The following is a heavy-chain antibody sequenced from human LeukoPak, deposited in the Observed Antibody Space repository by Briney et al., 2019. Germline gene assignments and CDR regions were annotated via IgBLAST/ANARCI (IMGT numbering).Heavy chain of an antibody. CDR1: GFTFSSYA. J-gene: IGHJ5*02. CDR2: ISGSGGST. V-gene: IGHV3-23*01. CDR3: AKAYSSSWRYNWFDP. Sequence: PGGSLRLSCAASGFTFSSYAMSWVRQAPGKGLEWVSAISGSGGSTNYADSVKGRFTISRDNSKNTLYLQMNSLRAEDTAVYYCAKAYSSSWRYNWFDPWGQGTLVTVSS. D-gene: IGHD6-13*01.